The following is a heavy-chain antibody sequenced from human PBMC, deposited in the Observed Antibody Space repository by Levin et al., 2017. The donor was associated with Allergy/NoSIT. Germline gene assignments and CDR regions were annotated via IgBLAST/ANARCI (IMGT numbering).Heavy chain of an antibody. J-gene: IGHJ4*02. D-gene: IGHD2-15*01. CDR3: AREVVVVAAYDY. CDR1: GFTFSSYW. CDR2: INSDGSST. Sequence: PGGSLRLSCAASGFTFSSYWMHWVRQAPGKGLVWVSRINSDGSSTSYADSVKGRFTISRDNAKNTLYLQMNSLRAEDTAVYYCAREVVVVAAYDYWGQGTLVTVSS. V-gene: IGHV3-74*01.